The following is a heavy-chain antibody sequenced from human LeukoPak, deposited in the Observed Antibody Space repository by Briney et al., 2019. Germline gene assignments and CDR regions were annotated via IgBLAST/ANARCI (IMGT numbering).Heavy chain of an antibody. CDR3: ARSRNTLQWELPT. V-gene: IGHV4-4*07. J-gene: IGHJ5*02. Sequence: ASETLSLTCTVSGGSISSYYWSWIRQPAGKGLEWIGRIYTSGSTNYNPSLKSRVTMSVDTSKNQFSLNLRSVTAADTAVYYCARSRNTLQWELPTWGQGTLVTVSS. CDR2: IYTSGST. CDR1: GGSISSYY. D-gene: IGHD1-26*01.